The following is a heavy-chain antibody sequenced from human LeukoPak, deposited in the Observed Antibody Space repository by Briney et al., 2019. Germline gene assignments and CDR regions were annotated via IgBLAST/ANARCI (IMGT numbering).Heavy chain of an antibody. D-gene: IGHD4-17*01. CDR2: LYYSGYS. J-gene: IGHJ4*02. CDR3: ARHNIASDGARLFDF. Sequence: PSETLSLTCTVSGGSITSYYWAWLRQPPGKGLEWIGYLYYSGYSKYNPSLTSRVSMSVDTPKNQFSLKLTSVTAADTAVYYCARHNIASDGARLFDFWGRGTLVTVSS. V-gene: IGHV4-59*08. CDR1: GGSITSYY.